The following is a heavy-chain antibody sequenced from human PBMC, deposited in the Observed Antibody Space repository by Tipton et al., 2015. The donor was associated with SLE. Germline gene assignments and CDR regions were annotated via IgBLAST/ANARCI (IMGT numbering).Heavy chain of an antibody. J-gene: IGHJ3*02. CDR1: AFSITSYW. CDR2: IKEDGSDK. CDR3: ARETTSGAFDI. V-gene: IGHV3-7*01. D-gene: IGHD4-11*01. Sequence: SLRLSCSASAFSITSYWMTWVRQAPGKGLEWLANIKEDGSDKNYVDSVKGRLTVSRDNAKNALYLQMSSLTAEDTAMYFCARETTSGAFDIWCQGTLVTVSS.